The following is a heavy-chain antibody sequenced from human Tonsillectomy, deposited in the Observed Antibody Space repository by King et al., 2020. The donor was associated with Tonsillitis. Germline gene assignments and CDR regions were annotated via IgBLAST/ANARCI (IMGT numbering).Heavy chain of an antibody. Sequence: QLVQSGAEVKKPGESLKISCKGSGYSFTSYYIGWVRQMPGKGLEWMGIIYPGDSDTRYTPSFQGQVTIPAAKSISTAYLQWSSLKASDTAMYYCARPAAATVLGVYFDYWGQGTLVTVSS. CDR1: GYSFTSYY. CDR2: IYPGDSDT. CDR3: ARPAAATVLGVYFDY. V-gene: IGHV5-51*01. J-gene: IGHJ4*02. D-gene: IGHD6-13*01.